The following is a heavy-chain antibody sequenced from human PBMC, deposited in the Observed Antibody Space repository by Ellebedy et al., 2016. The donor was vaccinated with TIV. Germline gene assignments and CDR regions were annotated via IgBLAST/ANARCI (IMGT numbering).Heavy chain of an antibody. CDR3: ARDQGWAYPGSTRFDY. CDR2: IWHDGSNK. V-gene: IGHV3-33*01. Sequence: GESLKISCAASGFTFSSYGMHWVRQAPGKGLEWLAVIWHDGSNKYYADSVKGRFTISRDNAKNSLYLQMSSLRAEDTAVYYCARDQGWAYPGSTRFDYWGQGTLVTVSS. D-gene: IGHD3-10*01. CDR1: GFTFSSYG. J-gene: IGHJ4*03.